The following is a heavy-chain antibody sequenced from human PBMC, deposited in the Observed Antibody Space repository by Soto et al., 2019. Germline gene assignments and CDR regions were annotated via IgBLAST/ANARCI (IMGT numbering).Heavy chain of an antibody. V-gene: IGHV1-3*01. D-gene: IGHD1-26*01. Sequence: ASVKVSCKASGYSFNSYALHWVRKAPGHRLEWMGWIHAGNGNTKYARKFQDRVTITRDTSASAAYMELSSLRSEDTAVYYCARNFVGTTDFDFWGQGTLVTVSS. CDR2: IHAGNGNT. J-gene: IGHJ4*02. CDR1: GYSFNSYA. CDR3: ARNFVGTTDFDF.